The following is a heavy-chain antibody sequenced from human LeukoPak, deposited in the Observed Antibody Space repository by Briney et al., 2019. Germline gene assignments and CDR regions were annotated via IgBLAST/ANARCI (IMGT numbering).Heavy chain of an antibody. D-gene: IGHD3-22*01. CDR3: ARDHASGYWDY. J-gene: IGHJ4*02. Sequence: PGGSLRLSCAASGFTVSSNYMSWVRQAPGKGLEWVSVIYSGGSTYYADSVKGRFTISRDNSKNTLYLQMNSLRAEDTAVYYCARDHASGYWDYWGQGTLVTVSS. CDR2: IYSGGST. V-gene: IGHV3-66*01. CDR1: GFTVSSNY.